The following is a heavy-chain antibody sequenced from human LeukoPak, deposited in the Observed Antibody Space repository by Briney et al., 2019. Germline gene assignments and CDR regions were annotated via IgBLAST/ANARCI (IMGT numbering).Heavy chain of an antibody. CDR1: GYTFTSYD. V-gene: IGHV1-46*01. CDR2: INPSGGST. J-gene: IGHJ4*02. Sequence: VSVKVSCKASGYTFTSYDINWVRQATGQGLEWMGIINPSGGSTSYAQKFQGRVTMTRDTSTSTVYMELSSLRSEDTAVYYCARVGRPSAFDYWGQGTLVTVSS. D-gene: IGHD3-10*01. CDR3: ARVGRPSAFDY.